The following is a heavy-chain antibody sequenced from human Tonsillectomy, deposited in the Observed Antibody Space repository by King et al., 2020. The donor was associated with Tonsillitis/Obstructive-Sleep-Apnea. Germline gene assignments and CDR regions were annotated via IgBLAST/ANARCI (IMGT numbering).Heavy chain of an antibody. V-gene: IGHV4-59*01. CDR1: GGSINSYY. J-gene: IGHJ3*02. CDR3: AREGLQDAFDN. CDR2: IYYSGST. D-gene: IGHD5-24*01. Sequence: QLQESGPGLVKPSETLSLTCTVSGGSINSYYWSWIRQPPGKGLECIGYIYYSGSTNYNPSLKSRVTISVDTSKNQFSLKLSSVTAADTAVYYCAREGLQDAFDNWGQGTMVTVSS.